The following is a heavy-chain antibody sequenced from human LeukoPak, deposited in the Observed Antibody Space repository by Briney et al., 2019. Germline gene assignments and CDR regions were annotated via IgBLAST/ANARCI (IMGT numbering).Heavy chain of an antibody. CDR3: AGTVAFDY. D-gene: IGHD4-23*01. Sequence: GGSLRLSCAASGFTFSSYEMNWVRQTPGKGLEWVSYISNSGSTIYYAESVKGRFTISRDNAKNSLYLQMNSLRAEDTAVYYCAGTVAFDYWGQGTLVTVSS. CDR2: ISNSGSTI. CDR1: GFTFSSYE. V-gene: IGHV3-48*03. J-gene: IGHJ4*02.